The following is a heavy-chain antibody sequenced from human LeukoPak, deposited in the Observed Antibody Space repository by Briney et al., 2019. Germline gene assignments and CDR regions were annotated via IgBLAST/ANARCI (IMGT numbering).Heavy chain of an antibody. CDR3: ARGLDYGDYIYWYFDL. J-gene: IGHJ2*01. V-gene: IGHV4-59*12. CDR2: IYYSGST. CDR1: GGSISSYY. D-gene: IGHD4-17*01. Sequence: SETLSLTCTVSGGSISSYYWSWIRQPPGKGLEWIGYIYYSGSTNYNPSLKSRVTISVDTSKNQFSLKLSSVTAADTAVYYCARGLDYGDYIYWYFDLWGRGTLVTVSS.